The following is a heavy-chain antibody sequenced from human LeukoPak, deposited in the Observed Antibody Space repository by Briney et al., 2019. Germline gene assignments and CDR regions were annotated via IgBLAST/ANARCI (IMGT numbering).Heavy chain of an antibody. CDR1: GFTFSSYS. D-gene: IGHD1-7*01. CDR3: ARAFTGTFDY. V-gene: IGHV3-48*04. CDR2: ISSSRNSI. J-gene: IGHJ4*02. Sequence: GGSLRLSCAASGFTFSSYSMNWVRQAPGKGLEWVSYISSSRNSIYYADSVKGRFTISRDNAKNSLYLQMNSLRAEDTAVYYCARAFTGTFDYWGQGTLVTVSS.